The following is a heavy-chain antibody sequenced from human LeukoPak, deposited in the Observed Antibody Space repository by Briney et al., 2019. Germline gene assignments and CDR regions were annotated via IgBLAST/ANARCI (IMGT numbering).Heavy chain of an antibody. CDR2: TYSSGST. J-gene: IGHJ5*02. CDR1: GGSISGYY. CDR3: ARDTKFSP. D-gene: IGHD3-3*01. V-gene: IGHV4-4*07. Sequence: PSETLSLTSTVSGGSISGYYWSWIRQPAGKGLEWIGRTYSSGSTNYNPSLKSRVTMSIDTSKNQFSLKLSSVTAADTAFYYCARDTKFSPWGQGTLVTVSS.